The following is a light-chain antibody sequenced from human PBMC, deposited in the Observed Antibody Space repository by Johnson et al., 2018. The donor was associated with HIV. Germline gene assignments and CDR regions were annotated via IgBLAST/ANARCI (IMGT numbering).Light chain of an antibody. J-gene: IGLJ1*01. V-gene: IGLV1-51*01. Sequence: QSVLTQPPSVSAAPGQKVTISCSGSSSNIENYYVSWYQHHRGTAPKLLIYDNNKRPSGIPDRFSGSKSGTSATLGITGLQTGDEADYYCGTWDSSRSNFVYGSGTKVSVL. CDR1: SSNIENYY. CDR2: DNN. CDR3: GTWDSSRSNFV.